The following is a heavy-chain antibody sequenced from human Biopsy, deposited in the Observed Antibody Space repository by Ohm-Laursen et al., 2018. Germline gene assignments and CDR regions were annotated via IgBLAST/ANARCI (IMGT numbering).Heavy chain of an antibody. CDR3: ARVDRYNFDHYIMDA. CDR1: GDSIARYY. CDR2: IYHSGRP. V-gene: IGHV4-59*01. D-gene: IGHD1-20*01. J-gene: IGHJ6*02. Sequence: PSETLSLTCTVSGDSIARYYWTWIRQSPGKGLEWIAYIYHSGRPNYNPSLKGRVVISVDRSRNQFFLKLTSATAADTAIYYCARVDRYNFDHYIMDAWGRGTTVTVSS.